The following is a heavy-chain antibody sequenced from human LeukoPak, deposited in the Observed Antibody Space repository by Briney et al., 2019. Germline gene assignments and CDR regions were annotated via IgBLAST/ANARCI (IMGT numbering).Heavy chain of an antibody. Sequence: GASVKVSCKASGYTFTGYYMHWVRQAPGQGLEWMGWINPNSGGTNYAQKFQGRVTMTRDTSISTAYMELSRLRSDDTAVYYCARDWEFYYYYYMDVWGQGTTVTVSS. J-gene: IGHJ6*03. D-gene: IGHD1-26*01. V-gene: IGHV1-2*02. CDR1: GYTFTGYY. CDR2: INPNSGGT. CDR3: ARDWEFYYYYYMDV.